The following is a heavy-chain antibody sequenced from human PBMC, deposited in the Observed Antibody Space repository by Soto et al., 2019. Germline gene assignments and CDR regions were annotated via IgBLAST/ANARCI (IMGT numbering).Heavy chain of an antibody. J-gene: IGHJ6*02. Sequence: QMQLVQSGPEVKKPGTSVKVSCKASGFTFTSSAVQWVRQARGQRLEWIGWIVVGSGNTNYAQKFQERVTITRDMSTSTAYMELSSLRSEDTAVYYCAADPAGSSGWDYYYYGMDVWGQGTTVTVSS. CDR3: AADPAGSSGWDYYYYGMDV. D-gene: IGHD6-19*01. V-gene: IGHV1-58*01. CDR1: GFTFTSSA. CDR2: IVVGSGNT.